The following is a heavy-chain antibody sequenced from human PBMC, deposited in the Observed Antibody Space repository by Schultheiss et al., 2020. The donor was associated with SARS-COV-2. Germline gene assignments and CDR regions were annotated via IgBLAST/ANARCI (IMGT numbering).Heavy chain of an antibody. CDR2: IYFTGIT. V-gene: IGHV4-59*01. Sequence: SETLSLTCSVSGSSITGFFWTWIRQPPGKGLDPIGNIYFTGITKYNPSLKSRVTISIDTSKNQFSLKLGSVTAADTAVYFCARATRVESLFSVRSGSFDFWGRGALVTVSS. CDR1: GSSITGFF. D-gene: IGHD5-12*01. J-gene: IGHJ4*02. CDR3: ARATRVESLFSVRSGSFDF.